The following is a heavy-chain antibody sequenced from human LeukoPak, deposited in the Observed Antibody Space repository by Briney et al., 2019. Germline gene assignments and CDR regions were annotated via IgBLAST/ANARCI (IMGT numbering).Heavy chain of an antibody. CDR3: ATGRELPLDEPQRQWPVLQY. CDR2: FDPEDGKT. Sequence: ASVKVSCKVSGYTLTELSMHWVRQAPGKGLEWMGGFDPEDGKTIYAQKFQGRVTMTEDTSTDTAYMELSSLRSEDTAVYYCATGRELPLDEPQRQWPVLQYWGQGTLVTVSS. J-gene: IGHJ1*01. D-gene: IGHD6-19*01. CDR1: GYTLTELS. V-gene: IGHV1-24*01.